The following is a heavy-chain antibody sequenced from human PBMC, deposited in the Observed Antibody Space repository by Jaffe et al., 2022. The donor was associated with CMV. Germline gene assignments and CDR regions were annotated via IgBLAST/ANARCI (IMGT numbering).Heavy chain of an antibody. CDR1: GFTFSDYG. J-gene: IGHJ4*02. Sequence: QVQLVESGGGVVQAGRSLRLSCAASGFTFSDYGMHWVRQAPGKGLEWVAVISYDGTNEYYVDSVKGRFTISRDKSKNTLYLQMNSLTTEDTAVYYCARDHPFIYSGYGTIRLTPLHYWGQGTLVTVSS. CDR3: ARDHPFIYSGYGTIRLTPLHY. CDR2: ISYDGTNE. V-gene: IGHV3-30*03. D-gene: IGHD5-12*01.